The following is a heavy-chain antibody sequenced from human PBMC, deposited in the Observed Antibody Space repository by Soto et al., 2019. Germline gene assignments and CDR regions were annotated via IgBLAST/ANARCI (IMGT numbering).Heavy chain of an antibody. CDR3: ARVSTGGDLRKGDWFHP. V-gene: IGHV3-11*01. Sequence: HVQLVESGGGLVKPGGSLRLSCAASGFTFSEHYMTWIRQAPGRGLEWVSYISGSGSTIYYANSVKGRFTISRDNGKNSLYLKRNSRRAAETAVYYCARVSTGGDLRKGDWFHPWGQGTLVTVSS. D-gene: IGHD3-16*01. J-gene: IGHJ5*02. CDR2: ISGSGSTI. CDR1: GFTFSEHY.